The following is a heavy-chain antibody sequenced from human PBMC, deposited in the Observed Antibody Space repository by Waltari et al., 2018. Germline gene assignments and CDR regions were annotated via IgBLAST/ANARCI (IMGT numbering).Heavy chain of an antibody. V-gene: IGHV1-69*14. CDR2: IIPIFGTA. Sequence: QVQLVQSGAEVKKPGSQRTGSCNAPRGTLSSYPLSWSRRAPGKGLEWMGGIIPIFGTANYEQKFQGRVTITADKSTSTAYMELSSLRSEDTAVYYCARRGPYDFWSGYYYWFDPWGQGTLVTVSS. J-gene: IGHJ5*02. CDR3: ARRGPYDFWSGYYYWFDP. D-gene: IGHD3-3*01. CDR1: RGTLSSYP.